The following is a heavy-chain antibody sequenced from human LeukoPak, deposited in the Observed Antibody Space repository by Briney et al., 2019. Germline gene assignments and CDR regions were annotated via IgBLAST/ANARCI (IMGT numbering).Heavy chain of an antibody. V-gene: IGHV1-69*13. Sequence: GASVKVSCKASGGTFSSYAISWVRQAPGQGLEWMGGIIPIFGTANYAQKFQGRVTITADESTSTAYMELSSLRSEDTAVYYCARALLSIAAAGTFYYGMDVWGQGTTVTVSS. D-gene: IGHD6-13*01. CDR3: ARALLSIAAAGTFYYGMDV. CDR1: GGTFSSYA. CDR2: IIPIFGTA. J-gene: IGHJ6*02.